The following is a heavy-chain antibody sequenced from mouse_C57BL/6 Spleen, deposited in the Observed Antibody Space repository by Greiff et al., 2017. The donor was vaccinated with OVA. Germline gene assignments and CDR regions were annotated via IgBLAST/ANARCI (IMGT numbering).Heavy chain of an antibody. CDR1: GYTFTSYW. Sequence: VQLQQPGAELVMPGASVKLSCKASGYTFTSYWMHWVKQRPGQGLEWIGEIDPSDSYTNYNQKFKGKSTLTVDKSSSTAYMQLSSLTSEDSAVYYCAREGEYPRCVYWGEGTLGTVSA. D-gene: IGHD1-1*01. CDR2: IDPSDSYT. CDR3: AREGEYPRCVY. V-gene: IGHV1-69*01. J-gene: IGHJ3*01.